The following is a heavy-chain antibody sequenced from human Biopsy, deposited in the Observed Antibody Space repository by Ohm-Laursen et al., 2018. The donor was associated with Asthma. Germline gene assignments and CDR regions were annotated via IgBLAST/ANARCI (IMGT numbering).Heavy chain of an antibody. D-gene: IGHD2-8*01. V-gene: IGHV3-30*03. CDR2: VTYDGISQ. Sequence: SLRLSCAAPGFVFSQCGMHWVRQVAGKGLDWVAVVTYDGISQYYAESVKGRFTISRDNSRNTLNLQMNSVRPDDTAVYFCARERAGVLGSYNGMDVWGPGTTVSVSS. CDR3: ARERAGVLGSYNGMDV. J-gene: IGHJ6*02. CDR1: GFVFSQCG.